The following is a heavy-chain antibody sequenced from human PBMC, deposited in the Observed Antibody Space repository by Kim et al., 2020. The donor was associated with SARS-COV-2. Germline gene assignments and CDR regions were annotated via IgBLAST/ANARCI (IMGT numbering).Heavy chain of an antibody. D-gene: IGHD3-22*01. CDR1: GGSISSYY. V-gene: IGHV4-59*08. Sequence: SETLSLTCTVSGGSISSYYWSWIRQPPGKGLEWIGYIYYSGSTNYNPSLKSRVTISVDTSKNQFSLKLSSVTAADTAVYYCARSGRSYYYDSSGYYDYWGQGTLVTVSS. CDR2: IYYSGST. J-gene: IGHJ4*02. CDR3: ARSGRSYYYDSSGYYDY.